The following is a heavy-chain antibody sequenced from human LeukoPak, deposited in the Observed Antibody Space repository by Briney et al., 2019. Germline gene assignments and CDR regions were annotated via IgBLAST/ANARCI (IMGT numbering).Heavy chain of an antibody. Sequence: GGSLRLSCAASGFTFNTNTMNWVRQAPGKGLEWVSSISGDNNYIDYADSLQGRFTISRDNAKNSLYLHMNSLRVDDTAVYYCAREIEGFDYWGQGSLVTVSS. CDR3: AREIEGFDY. D-gene: IGHD2/OR15-2a*01. J-gene: IGHJ4*02. CDR2: ISGDNNYI. CDR1: GFTFNTNT. V-gene: IGHV3-21*01.